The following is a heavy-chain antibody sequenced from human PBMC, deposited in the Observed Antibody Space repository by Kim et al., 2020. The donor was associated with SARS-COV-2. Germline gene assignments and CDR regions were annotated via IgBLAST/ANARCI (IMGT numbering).Heavy chain of an antibody. D-gene: IGHD3-3*01. Sequence: GGSLRLSCAASGFTVSSNYMSWVRQAPGKGLEWVSVIYSGGSTYYADSVKGRFTISRDNSKNTLYLQMNSLRAEDTAVYYCASESTMYYDFWSGYLSGQYYDYGIDVRGHETTVTVSS. J-gene: IGHJ6*02. CDR2: IYSGGST. CDR3: ASESTMYYDFWSGYLSGQYYDYGIDV. CDR1: GFTVSSNY. V-gene: IGHV3-53*01.